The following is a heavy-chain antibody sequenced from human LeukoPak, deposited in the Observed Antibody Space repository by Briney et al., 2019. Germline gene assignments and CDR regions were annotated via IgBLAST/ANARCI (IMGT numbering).Heavy chain of an antibody. CDR3: ARDLAVVGTNYFDF. CDR1: GGSFSGYY. CDR2: VFHSGST. D-gene: IGHD6-19*01. J-gene: IGHJ4*02. Sequence: SETLSLTCAVYGGSFSGYYWSWIRQPPGKGLEWIGEVFHSGSTNFNPSLKSRVTISIDKSKNQFSLEVTSVTAADTAIYYCARDLAVVGTNYFDFWGQGVLVTVSS. V-gene: IGHV4-34*12.